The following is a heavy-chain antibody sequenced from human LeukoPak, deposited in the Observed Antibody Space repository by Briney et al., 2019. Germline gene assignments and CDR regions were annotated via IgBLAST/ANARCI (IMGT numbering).Heavy chain of an antibody. Sequence: PGGSLRLSCAASGFTFSSYGMHWVRQAPGKGLEWVAVISYDGSNKYYADSVKGRFTISRDNAKNSLYLQMNSLRAEDTAVYYCARSTPYYDFWSGYNYYYMDVWGKGTTVTVSS. CDR2: ISYDGSNK. V-gene: IGHV3-30*03. CDR1: GFTFSSYG. J-gene: IGHJ6*03. D-gene: IGHD3-3*01. CDR3: ARSTPYYDFWSGYNYYYMDV.